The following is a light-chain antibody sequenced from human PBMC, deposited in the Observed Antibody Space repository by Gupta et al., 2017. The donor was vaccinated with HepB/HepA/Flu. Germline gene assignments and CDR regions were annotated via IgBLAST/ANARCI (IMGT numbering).Light chain of an antibody. V-gene: IGKV3-11*01. CDR1: QSVNSN. Sequence: EIVLTQSPGTLSLSPGDRATLSCRASQSVNSNLAWYQQKPGQAPRLLIFDASVRATGIPARFSGSGSGTDFTLTISSLEPEDFALYYCQQGGSWPIRFGQGTRLEIK. CDR2: DAS. J-gene: IGKJ5*01. CDR3: QQGGSWPIR.